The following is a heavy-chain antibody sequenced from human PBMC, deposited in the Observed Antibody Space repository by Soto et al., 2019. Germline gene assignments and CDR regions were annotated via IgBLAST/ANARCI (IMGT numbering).Heavy chain of an antibody. Sequence: GESLKISCKGSGYSFASHWVAWVRQMPEKGLEWSGTIYPGDSDTKYSSAFRGHVTISADTSVSTAYLQWRSLEATDSAIYYCARYSGSYWHYLDFWGQGTLVTVSS. V-gene: IGHV5-51*01. J-gene: IGHJ4*02. D-gene: IGHD1-26*01. CDR1: GYSFASHW. CDR2: IYPGDSDT. CDR3: ARYSGSYWHYLDF.